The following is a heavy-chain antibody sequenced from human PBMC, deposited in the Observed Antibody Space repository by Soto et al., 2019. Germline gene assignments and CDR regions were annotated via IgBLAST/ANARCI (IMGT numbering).Heavy chain of an antibody. D-gene: IGHD1-1*01. CDR2: INPNSGGT. CDR1: GYTFSDYY. V-gene: IGHV1-2*02. CDR3: AREPATAKPEGVDF. Sequence: GASVKVSCKASGYTFSDYYIHWVRQAPGQGLECMGWINPNSGGTKYAPKFQGGVTMTRXTXXTXXXMXLXXLRXGXTAVYYCAREPATAKPEGVDFWGQGTLVTVSS. J-gene: IGHJ4*02.